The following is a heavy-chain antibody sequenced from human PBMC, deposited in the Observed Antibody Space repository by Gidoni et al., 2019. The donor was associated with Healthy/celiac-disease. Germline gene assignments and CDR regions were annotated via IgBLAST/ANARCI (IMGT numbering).Heavy chain of an antibody. J-gene: IGHJ6*02. D-gene: IGHD3-3*01. CDR2: INHSGST. V-gene: IGHV4-34*01. CDR1: GGSFSGYY. CDR3: ARYYFWSGYYHYGMDV. Sequence: QVQLQQWGAGLLKPSETLSLTSAVYGGSFSGYYWSWIRQPPGKGLEWIGEINHSGSTNYNPSLKSRVTISVDTSKNQFSLKLSSVTAADTAVYYCARYYFWSGYYHYGMDVWGQGTTVTVSS.